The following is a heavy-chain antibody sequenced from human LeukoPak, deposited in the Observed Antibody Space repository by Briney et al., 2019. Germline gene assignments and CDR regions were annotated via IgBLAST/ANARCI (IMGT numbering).Heavy chain of an antibody. CDR1: GGSVSSGGYY. CDR3: ARDLVGATTFDY. D-gene: IGHD1-26*01. Sequence: RASQTLSLTGTVSGGSVSSGGYYWSWIRQPPGKGLEWIGYIYYSGSTYYNPSLKSRVTISVDTSKNQFSLKLSSVTAADTAVYYCARDLVGATTFDYWGQGTLVTVSS. J-gene: IGHJ4*02. CDR2: IYYSGST. V-gene: IGHV4-30-4*01.